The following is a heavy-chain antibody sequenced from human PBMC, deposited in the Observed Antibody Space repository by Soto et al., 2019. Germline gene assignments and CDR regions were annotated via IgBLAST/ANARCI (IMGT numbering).Heavy chain of an antibody. Sequence: EVQLLESGGGLVQPGGSLRLSCAASGFTFSSYAMKWVRQAPGKGLEWVSLISESGTITYYADSVKGRFTISRDNSGNTLFLQMYSLRAEDTAVYYCARYITGVRYYGMDVWGQGTTVTVSS. V-gene: IGHV3-23*01. CDR2: ISESGTIT. D-gene: IGHD5-18*01. J-gene: IGHJ6*02. CDR3: ARYITGVRYYGMDV. CDR1: GFTFSSYA.